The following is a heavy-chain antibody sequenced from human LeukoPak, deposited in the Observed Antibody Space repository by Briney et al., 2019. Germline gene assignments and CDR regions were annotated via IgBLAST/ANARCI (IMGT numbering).Heavy chain of an antibody. D-gene: IGHD1-26*01. Sequence: ASVKVSCKASGYTFTSYGISWVRQAPGQGLEWMGWISAYNGNTNYAQKLQGRVTMTTDTSTSTAYMELGSLRSDDTAVYYCGRNGVVGATVCGYYYYYGMDVWGQGTTVTVSS. CDR2: ISAYNGNT. CDR1: GYTFTSYG. J-gene: IGHJ6*02. V-gene: IGHV1-18*01. CDR3: GRNGVVGATVCGYYYYYGMDV.